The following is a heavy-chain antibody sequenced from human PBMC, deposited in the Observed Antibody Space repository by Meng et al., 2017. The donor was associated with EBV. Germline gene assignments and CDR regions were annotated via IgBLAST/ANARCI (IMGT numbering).Heavy chain of an antibody. CDR1: GYTFTSYY. CDR3: VRELVGGPFDY. CDR2: IIPAGGNT. J-gene: IGHJ4*02. Sequence: QWQVVQAGAEVKKPGASVKVSCKASGYTFTSYYLHWVRQAPGQGLEWMGIIIPAGGNTNYAPKFRGRFPMTRDPSTRTVYMSLSILTSEDTAVYYCVRELVGGPFDYWGQGTLVTVSS. D-gene: IGHD4-23*01. V-gene: IGHV1-46*01.